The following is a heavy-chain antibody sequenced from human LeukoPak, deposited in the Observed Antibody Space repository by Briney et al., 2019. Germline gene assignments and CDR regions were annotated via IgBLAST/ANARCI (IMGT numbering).Heavy chain of an antibody. CDR3: VKDLTERSGYSSSWLDY. CDR2: ISYDGSNK. D-gene: IGHD6-13*01. J-gene: IGHJ4*02. V-gene: IGHV3-30*18. Sequence: GGSLRLSCAASGSTFSSYGMHWVRQALGKGLEWVAVISYDGSNKYYADSVKGRFTISRDNAKNSLYLQMNSLRAEDTAVYYCVKDLTERSGYSSSWLDYWGQGTLVTVSS. CDR1: GSTFSSYG.